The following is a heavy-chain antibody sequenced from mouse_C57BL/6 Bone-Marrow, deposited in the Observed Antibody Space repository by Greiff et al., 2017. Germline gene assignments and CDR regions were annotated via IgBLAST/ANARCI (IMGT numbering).Heavy chain of an antibody. J-gene: IGHJ2*01. CDR2: IDPENGDT. CDR1: GFNIKDDY. D-gene: IGHD3-1*01. V-gene: IGHV14-4*01. Sequence: EVQLQQSGAELVRPGASVKLSCTASGFNIKDDYMHWVKQRPEQGLEWIGWIDPENGDTEYASKFQGKATITADTSSNTAYLQLSSLTSEDTAVYYCTRATGYFDYWGQGTTLTVSS. CDR3: TRATGYFDY.